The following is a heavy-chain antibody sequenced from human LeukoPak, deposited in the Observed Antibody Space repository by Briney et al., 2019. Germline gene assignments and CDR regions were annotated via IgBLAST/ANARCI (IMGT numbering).Heavy chain of an antibody. V-gene: IGHV4-59*01. D-gene: IGHD2-21*02. CDR1: GGSISSYY. CDR2: IYDSGNT. CDR3: ARGTAALINLDH. J-gene: IGHJ4*02. Sequence: SETLSLTCTVSGGSISSYYWSWIRQPPGKELEWIGYIYDSGNTNYNPSLKSRVTISVDMSKNQFSLKLNAVTAADTAVYYCARGTAALINLDHWGQGALVTVSS.